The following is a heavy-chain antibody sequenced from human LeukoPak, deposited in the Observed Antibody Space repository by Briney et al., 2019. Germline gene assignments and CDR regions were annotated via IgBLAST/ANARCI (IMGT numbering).Heavy chain of an antibody. CDR1: GYSINNGYY. CDR2: IYHSGST. V-gene: IGHV4-38-2*02. J-gene: IGHJ6*03. Sequence: IPSETLSLTCTVSGYSINNGYYWGWIRQPPGKGLEWIGSIYHSGSTYYNPSLKSRVTISVDTSKNQFSLKLSSVTAADTAVYYCAYGGSSSWYLGHYYYYMDVWGKGTTVTISS. D-gene: IGHD6-13*01. CDR3: AYGGSSSWYLGHYYYYMDV.